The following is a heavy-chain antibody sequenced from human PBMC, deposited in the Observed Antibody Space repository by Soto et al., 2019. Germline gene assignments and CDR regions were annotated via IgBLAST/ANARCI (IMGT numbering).Heavy chain of an antibody. J-gene: IGHJ6*03. Sequence: VQLVESGGGLVKPGGSLRLSCAASGFTFSSYSMNWVRQAPGKGLEWVSSISSSSSYIYYADSVKGRFTISRDNAKNSLYLQMNSLRAEDTAVYYCARDRIYGSGRAYMDVWGKGTTVTVSS. D-gene: IGHD3-10*01. CDR3: ARDRIYGSGRAYMDV. CDR1: GFTFSSYS. CDR2: ISSSSSYI. V-gene: IGHV3-21*01.